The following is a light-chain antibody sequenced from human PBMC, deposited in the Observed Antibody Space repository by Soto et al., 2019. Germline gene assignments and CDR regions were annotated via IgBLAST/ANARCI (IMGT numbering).Light chain of an antibody. J-gene: IGLJ1*01. CDR3: SSYTSSSTRV. CDR1: SSDVGGYNY. V-gene: IGLV2-14*01. Sequence: QSVLTQPASVSVSPGQSLTISCTGTSSDVGGYNYVSWYQQHPGTAPKLMIYDVSNRPSGVSNRFSGSKSGNTASLSISGLQAEDEADYYCSSYTSSSTRVFGTGTKVTVL. CDR2: DVS.